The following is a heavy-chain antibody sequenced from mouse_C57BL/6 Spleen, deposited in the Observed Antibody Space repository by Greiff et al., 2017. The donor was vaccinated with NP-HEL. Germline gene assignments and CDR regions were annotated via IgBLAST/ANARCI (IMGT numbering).Heavy chain of an antibody. Sequence: VQLQQSGAELVKPGASVKISCKASGYAFSSYWMNWVKQRPGKGLEWIGQIYPGDGDPNYNGKFKGKATLTADKSSSTAYMQLSSLTSEDSAVYFCARYAYYNAMDYWGQGTSVTVSS. J-gene: IGHJ4*01. CDR1: GYAFSSYW. D-gene: IGHD2-12*01. V-gene: IGHV1-80*01. CDR3: ARYAYYNAMDY. CDR2: IYPGDGDP.